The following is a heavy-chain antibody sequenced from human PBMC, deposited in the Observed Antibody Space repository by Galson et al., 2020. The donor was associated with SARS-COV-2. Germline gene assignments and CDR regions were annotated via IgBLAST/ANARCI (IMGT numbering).Heavy chain of an antibody. J-gene: IGHJ4*02. CDR2: ILVGSGKT. V-gene: IGHV1-58*01. Sequence: SVKVSCKTSGFTFSSSAVQWVRQARGQRLEWIGWILVGSGKTNYAQEFQGRVTITRDMSTSPPHMDLSSLRSDDTAVYYCAAFPPNRAASYWGQGTLISVST. CDR3: AAFPPNRAASY. CDR1: GFTFSSSA. D-gene: IGHD6-13*01.